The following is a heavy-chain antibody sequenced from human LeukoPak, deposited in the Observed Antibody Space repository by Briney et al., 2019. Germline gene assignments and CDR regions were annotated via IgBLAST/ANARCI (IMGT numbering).Heavy chain of an antibody. CDR1: GFTFSSYS. J-gene: IGHJ4*02. CDR3: ARDRVYYYDSSGNPGGYYFDY. V-gene: IGHV3-48*02. D-gene: IGHD3-22*01. CDR2: ISSSSSTI. Sequence: GGSLRLSCAASGFTFSSYSMNWVRQAPGKGLEWVSYISSSSSTIYYADSVKGRFTISRDNAKNSLYLQMNSLRDEDTAVYYCARDRVYYYDSSGNPGGYYFDYGGRGPLVTVPS.